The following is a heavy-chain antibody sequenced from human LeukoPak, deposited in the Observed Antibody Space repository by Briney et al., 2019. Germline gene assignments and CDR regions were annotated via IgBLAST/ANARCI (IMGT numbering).Heavy chain of an antibody. J-gene: IGHJ5*02. CDR1: GGSISSYY. CDR2: IYYSGST. Sequence: SETLSLTCTVSGGSISSYYWSWIRQPPGKGLEWIGYIYYSGSTNYNPSLKSRVTISVDTSKNQFSLKLSSVTAADTAVYYCARVRWFGESFNWFDPWGQGTLVTVSS. D-gene: IGHD3-10*01. CDR3: ARVRWFGESFNWFDP. V-gene: IGHV4-59*01.